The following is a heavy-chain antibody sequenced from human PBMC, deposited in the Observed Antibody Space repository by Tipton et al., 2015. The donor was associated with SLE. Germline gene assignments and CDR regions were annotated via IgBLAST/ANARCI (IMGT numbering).Heavy chain of an antibody. Sequence: GLVKPSETLSLTCTGSGGSSSSYYWSWIRQPPGKGLVWIGYIYYSGSTNYNPSLKSRVTISVDTSKNQFSLKLSPVTAADTAVYYCARGVATTVTPYDAFDIWGQGTMVTVSS. CDR1: GGSSSSYY. CDR3: ARGVATTVTPYDAFDI. J-gene: IGHJ3*02. D-gene: IGHD4-17*01. CDR2: IYYSGST. V-gene: IGHV4-59*01.